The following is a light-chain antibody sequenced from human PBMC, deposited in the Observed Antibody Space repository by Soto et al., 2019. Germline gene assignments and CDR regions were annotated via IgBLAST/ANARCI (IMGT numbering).Light chain of an antibody. CDR3: SAWDDSLVV. CDR2: SNN. V-gene: IGLV1-44*01. J-gene: IGLJ2*01. Sequence: QSVLTQPPSASGTPGQRVTISCSGSSSNIGSNTVNWYQQLPGTAPKLLIYSNNQRPSGVPDRFSGSKSGTSASLAISGLQAEDEYDYYCSAWDDSLVVFGGGTKLTVL. CDR1: SSNIGSNT.